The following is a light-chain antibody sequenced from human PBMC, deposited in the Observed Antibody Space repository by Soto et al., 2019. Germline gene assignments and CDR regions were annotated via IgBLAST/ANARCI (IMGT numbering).Light chain of an antibody. CDR2: EVS. Sequence: QSALTQPASVSGSPGQSITISCTGTSSDVGSYNLVSWYQQHPGKAPKLMIYEVSNRPSGVSNRFSGSKSGNTASLTISGLQAEDEADYYCSSYTSSSTLVFGTGTKVTV. V-gene: IGLV2-14*02. CDR3: SSYTSSSTLV. J-gene: IGLJ1*01. CDR1: SSDVGSYNL.